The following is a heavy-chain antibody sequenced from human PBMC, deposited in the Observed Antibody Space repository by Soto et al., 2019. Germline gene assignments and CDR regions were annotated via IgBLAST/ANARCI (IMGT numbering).Heavy chain of an antibody. CDR3: ARDPQEGYFQH. CDR2: INHSGST. CDR1: GGSFSGYY. V-gene: IGHV4-34*01. J-gene: IGHJ1*01. Sequence: SETLSLTCAVYGGSFSGYYWSWIRQPPGKGLEWIGEINHSGSTNYNPSLKSRVTISVDTSKNQFPLKLSSVTAADTAVYYCARDPQEGYFQHWGQGTLVTVSS.